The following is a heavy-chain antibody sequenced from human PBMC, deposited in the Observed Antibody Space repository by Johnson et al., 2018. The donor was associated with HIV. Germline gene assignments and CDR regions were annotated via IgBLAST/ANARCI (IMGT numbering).Heavy chain of an antibody. V-gene: IGHV3-30*03. Sequence: QVQLVESGGGLVKPGGSLRLSCAASGFTFTNAWMTWVRQAPGKGLEWVAVISYDGSNKYYADSVKGRFTISRDTSRDTLYLQMTSLRPEDTAVYYCARDYRGALDIWGQGTMVTVSS. J-gene: IGHJ3*02. D-gene: IGHD4-11*01. CDR3: ARDYRGALDI. CDR1: GFTFTNAW. CDR2: ISYDGSNK.